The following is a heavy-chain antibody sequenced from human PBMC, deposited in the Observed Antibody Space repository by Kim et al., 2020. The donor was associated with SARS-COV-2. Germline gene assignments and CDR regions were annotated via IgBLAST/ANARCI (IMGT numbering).Heavy chain of an antibody. Sequence: GGSLRLSCAASGFTFDDYAMHWVRQAPGKGLEWVSLISGDGGSTYYADSVKGRFTISRDNSKNSLYLQMNSLRTEDTALYYCAKVPGYSSSWYSYYYYYGMDVWGQGTTVTVSS. CDR3: AKVPGYSSSWYSYYYYYGMDV. CDR2: ISGDGGST. CDR1: GFTFDDYA. V-gene: IGHV3-43*02. D-gene: IGHD6-13*01. J-gene: IGHJ6*02.